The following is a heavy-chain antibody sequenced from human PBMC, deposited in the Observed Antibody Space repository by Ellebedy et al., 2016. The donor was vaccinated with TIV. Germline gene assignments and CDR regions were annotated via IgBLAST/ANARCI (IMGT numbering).Heavy chain of an antibody. Sequence: GESLKISCAASGFTFSRYAMTWVRQAPGKGLEWVSGIVGSGGSIFYADSVKGRFTISRDNSKSTVDLQMNSLRAEDTAIYYCARDRTPGDGYWVFDQWGQGALVTVSS. CDR2: IVGSGGSI. V-gene: IGHV3-23*01. CDR3: ARDRTPGDGYWVFDQ. J-gene: IGHJ4*02. CDR1: GFTFSRYA. D-gene: IGHD5-18*01.